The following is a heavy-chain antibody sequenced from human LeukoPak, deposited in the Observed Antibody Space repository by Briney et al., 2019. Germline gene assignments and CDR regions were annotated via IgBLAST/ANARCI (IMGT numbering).Heavy chain of an antibody. J-gene: IGHJ2*01. CDR1: GFSLSTSGVG. D-gene: IGHD1-1*01. CDR3: AHYGTTPWYFDL. Sequence: SGPTVVKPTQTLTLTCTFSGFSLSTSGVGVGWIRQPPGKALEWLALIYWDDDKRYSPSLKSRLTITKDTSKNQVALTMTNMDPVDTARYYCAHYGTTPWYFDLWGRGTLVTVSS. CDR2: IYWDDDK. V-gene: IGHV2-5*02.